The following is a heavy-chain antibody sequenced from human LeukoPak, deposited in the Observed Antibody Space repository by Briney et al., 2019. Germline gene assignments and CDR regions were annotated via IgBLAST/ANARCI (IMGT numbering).Heavy chain of an antibody. Sequence: SVKVSCKASGGTFSSYAISWVRQSPGQGLEWMGRIIPILGIANYAQKFQGRVTITADKSTSTAYMELSSLRSEDTAVYYCARDRYSSSWPFDYWGQGTLVTVSS. CDR2: IIPILGIA. D-gene: IGHD6-13*01. V-gene: IGHV1-69*04. J-gene: IGHJ4*02. CDR1: GGTFSSYA. CDR3: ARDRYSSSWPFDY.